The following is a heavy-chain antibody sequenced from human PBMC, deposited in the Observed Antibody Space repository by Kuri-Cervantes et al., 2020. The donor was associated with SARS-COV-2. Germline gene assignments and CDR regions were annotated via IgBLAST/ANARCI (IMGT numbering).Heavy chain of an antibody. CDR1: GFTFSSYG. V-gene: IGHV3-33*01. Sequence: GESLKISCAASGFTFSSYGMHWVRQAPGKGLEWVAVIWYDGSNKYYADSVKGRFTISRDNSKTTLYLQMNSLRAEDTAVYYCARDHCSSTSCYLDYYMDVWGKGTTVTVSS. D-gene: IGHD2-2*01. CDR3: ARDHCSSTSCYLDYYMDV. J-gene: IGHJ6*03. CDR2: IWYDGSNK.